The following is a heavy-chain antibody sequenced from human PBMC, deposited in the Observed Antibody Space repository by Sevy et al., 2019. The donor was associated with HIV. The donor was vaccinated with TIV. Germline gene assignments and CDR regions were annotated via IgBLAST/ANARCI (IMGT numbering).Heavy chain of an antibody. Sequence: GGYLRLSCAASGFTFSSYAMHWVRQAPGKGLEWVAVISYDGSNKYYADSVKGRFTISRDNSKNTLYLQMNSLRAEDTAVYYCARGEKWAVYYYGMDVWGQGTTVTVSS. V-gene: IGHV3-30-3*01. CDR3: ARGEKWAVYYYGMDV. CDR1: GFTFSSYA. D-gene: IGHD1-26*01. CDR2: ISYDGSNK. J-gene: IGHJ6*02.